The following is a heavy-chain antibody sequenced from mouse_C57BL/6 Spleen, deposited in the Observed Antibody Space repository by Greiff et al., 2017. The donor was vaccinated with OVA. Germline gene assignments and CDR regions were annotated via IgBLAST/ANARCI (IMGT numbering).Heavy chain of an antibody. V-gene: IGHV2-5*01. CDR3: AKNEGGSRPYYYAMDY. J-gene: IGHJ4*01. Sequence: VMLVESGPGLVQPSQSLSITCTVSGFSLTSSGVHWVRQSPGKGLEWLGVIWRGGSTDYNAAFMSRLSITKDNSKSQVFFKMNSLQADDTAIYYCAKNEGGSRPYYYAMDYWGQGTSVTVSS. CDR2: IWRGGST. D-gene: IGHD1-1*01. CDR1: GFSLTSSG.